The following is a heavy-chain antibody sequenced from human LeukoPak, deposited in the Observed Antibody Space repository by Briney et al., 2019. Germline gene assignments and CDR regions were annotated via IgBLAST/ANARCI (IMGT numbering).Heavy chain of an antibody. D-gene: IGHD6-13*01. CDR1: GFTFSSDE. Sequence: PGGSLRLSCAASGFTFSSDEMNWVRQAPGKGLEWVSYISSSGSTIYYADSVKGRFTISRDNSKNTLYLQMNSLRAEDTAVYYCAKQIRSEKAAADTFDYWGQGTLVTVSS. CDR2: ISSSGSTI. J-gene: IGHJ4*02. CDR3: AKQIRSEKAAADTFDY. V-gene: IGHV3-48*03.